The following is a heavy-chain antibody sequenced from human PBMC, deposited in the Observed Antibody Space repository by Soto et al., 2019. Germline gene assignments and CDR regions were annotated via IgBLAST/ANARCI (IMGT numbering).Heavy chain of an antibody. CDR1: GYTFTSYA. CDR3: ARHAGDYGSGSYFYYYYYMDV. V-gene: IGHV1-3*01. J-gene: IGHJ6*03. Sequence: ASVKVSCKASGYTFTSYAMHWVRQAPGQRLEWMGWINAGNGNTKYSQKFQGRVTITRDTSASTAYMELSSLRSEDTAVYYCARHAGDYGSGSYFYYYYYMDVWGKGTTVTVSS. CDR2: INAGNGNT. D-gene: IGHD3-10*01.